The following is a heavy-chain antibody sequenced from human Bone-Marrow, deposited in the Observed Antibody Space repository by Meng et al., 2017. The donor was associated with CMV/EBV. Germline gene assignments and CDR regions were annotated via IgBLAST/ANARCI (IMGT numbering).Heavy chain of an antibody. J-gene: IGHJ6*02. D-gene: IGHD2-2*02. V-gene: IGHV4-59*01. CDR1: GGSISSYY. CDR3: ARDCSSTSCYTPRYGMDV. Sequence: SETLSLTYTVSGGSISSYYWSWIRQPPGKGLEWIGYIYYSGSTNYNPSLKSRVTISVDTSKNQFSLKLSSVTAADTAVYYCARDCSSTSCYTPRYGMDVWGQGTTVTVSS. CDR2: IYYSGST.